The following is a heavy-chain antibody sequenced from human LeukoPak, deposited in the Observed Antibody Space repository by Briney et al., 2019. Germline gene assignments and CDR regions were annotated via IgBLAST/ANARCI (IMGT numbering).Heavy chain of an antibody. J-gene: IGHJ3*02. CDR2: ISSSGYNI. CDR3: AGEARGYMAFQI. D-gene: IGHD2-2*02. CDR1: GFTFSDYY. V-gene: IGHV3-11*01. Sequence: GGSLRLPCEASGFTFSDYYMSWIRQAPGKGLEWVSYISSSGYNIYYADSAKGRFTISKDNARSSLYLQMNSLRAEDTAVYYCAGEARGYMAFQIWGQGTLVTVSS.